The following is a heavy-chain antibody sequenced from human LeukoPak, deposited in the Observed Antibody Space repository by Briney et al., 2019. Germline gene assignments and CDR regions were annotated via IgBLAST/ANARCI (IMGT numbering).Heavy chain of an antibody. D-gene: IGHD3/OR15-3a*01. Sequence: PSETLSLTCTVSGASISLYYCSWIRQPAGKGLEWIGRMSSSGSTNYNPSLKSRATMSVDTSKNQFSLDLSSVTAADTAVYYCARDSRTERPWYFDLWGRGTLVTVSS. V-gene: IGHV4-4*07. CDR1: GASISLYY. J-gene: IGHJ2*01. CDR2: MSSSGST. CDR3: ARDSRTERPWYFDL.